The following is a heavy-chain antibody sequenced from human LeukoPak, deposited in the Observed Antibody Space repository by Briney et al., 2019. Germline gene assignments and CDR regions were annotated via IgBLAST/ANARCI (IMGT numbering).Heavy chain of an antibody. CDR2: IYTSGST. J-gene: IGHJ4*02. Sequence: SETLSLTCTVSGGSISSYYWSWIRQPAGKGLEWIGCIYTSGSTNYNPSLKSRVTMSVDTSKNQFSLKLSSVTAADTAVYYCARDRSRYDILTGYASLDYWGQGTLVTVSS. CDR1: GGSISSYY. D-gene: IGHD3-9*01. V-gene: IGHV4-4*07. CDR3: ARDRSRYDILTGYASLDY.